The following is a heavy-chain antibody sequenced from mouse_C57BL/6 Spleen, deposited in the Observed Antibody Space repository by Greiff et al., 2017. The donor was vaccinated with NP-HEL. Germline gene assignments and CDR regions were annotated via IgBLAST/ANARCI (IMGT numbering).Heavy chain of an antibody. CDR3: ARWLSLPGYEYFDY. CDR1: GYTFTSYG. J-gene: IGHJ2*01. D-gene: IGHD2-14*01. Sequence: VQLQQSGAELARPGASVKLSCKASGYTFTSYGISWVKQRTGQGLEWIGEIYPRSGNTYYNEKFKGKATLTADKSSSTAYMELRSLTSEDSAVYFCARWLSLPGYEYFDYWGQGTTLTVSS. CDR2: IYPRSGNT. V-gene: IGHV1-81*01.